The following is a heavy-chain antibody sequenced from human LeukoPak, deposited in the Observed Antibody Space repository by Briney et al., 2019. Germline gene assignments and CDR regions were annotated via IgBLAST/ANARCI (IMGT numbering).Heavy chain of an antibody. Sequence: GGSLRLSWAASGFTFSSYEMNWVRQAPGKGLEWVSYITSGSGSTIYYADSVKGRFTISRDNAKNSLYLQMNSLRAEDTAVYYCARDLLERPRSAFDIWGQGTMVTVSS. CDR1: GFTFSSYE. CDR3: ARDLLERPRSAFDI. D-gene: IGHD1-1*01. J-gene: IGHJ3*02. V-gene: IGHV3-48*03. CDR2: ITSGSGSTI.